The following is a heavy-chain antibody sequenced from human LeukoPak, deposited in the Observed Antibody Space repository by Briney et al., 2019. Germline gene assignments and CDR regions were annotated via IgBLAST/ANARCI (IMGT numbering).Heavy chain of an antibody. CDR1: GGSFSGYY. CDR3: VRGPIVGAMAY. J-gene: IGHJ4*02. D-gene: IGHD1-26*01. Sequence: SETLSLTCAVYGGSFSGYYWRWIRQPPGKGLEWIGENNHSGSTNYNPSLKSRVTISVDTSKNQFSLKLSSVTAADTAVYYCVRGPIVGAMAYWGQGTLVTVSS. CDR2: NNHSGST. V-gene: IGHV4-34*01.